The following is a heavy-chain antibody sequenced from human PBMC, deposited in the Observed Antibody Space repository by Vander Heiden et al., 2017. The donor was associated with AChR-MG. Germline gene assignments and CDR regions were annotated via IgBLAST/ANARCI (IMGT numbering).Heavy chain of an antibody. CDR1: GFIFSRFW. CDR3: ARDSGVGGAFDF. CDR2: IKEDASEK. D-gene: IGHD2-8*01. V-gene: IGHV3-7*01. J-gene: IGHJ3*01. Sequence: EVQLVESGGGLVQPGGSLRLSCADSGFIFSRFWMTWVRQAPGKGLEWVANIKEDASEKYYVDSVKGRFTISRDNAKNSLFLQMNSLRAEDTAVYYCARDSGVGGAFDFWGQGTVVNVSS.